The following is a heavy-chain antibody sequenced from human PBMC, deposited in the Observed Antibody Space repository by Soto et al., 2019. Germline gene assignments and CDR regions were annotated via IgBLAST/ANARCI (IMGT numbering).Heavy chain of an antibody. Sequence: SETLSLTCTVSGGSISSGGYYWSWIRQHPGKGLEWIGYIYYSGSTYYNPSLKSRVTISVDTSKNQFSLKLSIVTAADTAVYYCSRVPYYDFWGGGVAFYYCGQGTLVTVSS. CDR2: IYYSGST. CDR3: SRVPYYDFWGGGVAFYY. D-gene: IGHD3-3*01. CDR1: GGSISSGGYY. J-gene: IGHJ4*02. V-gene: IGHV4-31*03.